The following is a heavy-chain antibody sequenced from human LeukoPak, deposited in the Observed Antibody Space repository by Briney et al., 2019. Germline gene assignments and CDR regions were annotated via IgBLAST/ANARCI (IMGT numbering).Heavy chain of an antibody. CDR2: ISYDGSNK. Sequence: GGSLRLSCAASGFTFSSYGMHWVRQAPGKGLEWVAVISYDGSNKYYADSVKGRFTISRDNSKNTLYLQMNSLRAEDTAVYYCAKPQEGVVISLLGDWGQGTLVTVSS. CDR1: GFTFSSYG. J-gene: IGHJ4*02. V-gene: IGHV3-30*18. D-gene: IGHD3-3*01. CDR3: AKPQEGVVISLLGD.